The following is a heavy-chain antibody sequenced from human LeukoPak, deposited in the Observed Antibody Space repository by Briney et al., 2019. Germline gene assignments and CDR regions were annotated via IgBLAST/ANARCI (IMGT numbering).Heavy chain of an antibody. J-gene: IGHJ4*02. CDR2: IKEDGFET. Sequence: GGSLRLSCGASGFIFSTYSMTWVRQAPGKGLEWVATIKEDGFETYYVASVKGRFTISRDNAKNSLFLQMNSLRAEDTAVCFCATDDLKNRGYYNIEDWGQGTLVTVSP. D-gene: IGHD3-22*01. CDR1: GFIFSTYS. CDR3: ATDDLKNRGYYNIED. V-gene: IGHV3-7*04.